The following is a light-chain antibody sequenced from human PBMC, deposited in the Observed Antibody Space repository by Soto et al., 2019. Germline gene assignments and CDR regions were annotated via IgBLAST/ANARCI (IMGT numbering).Light chain of an antibody. V-gene: IGKV1-5*01. CDR3: QQYNNYPLT. CDR1: QSIGSY. J-gene: IGKJ4*01. CDR2: DAS. Sequence: DIQMTQSPSTLSASVGDRVTITCRASQSIGSYLAWYQQKPGKAPKVLIYDASNLESGVPSRFSGSGSGTEFTLTISSLQPDDFATFYCQQYNNYPLTFGGGTKVEIK.